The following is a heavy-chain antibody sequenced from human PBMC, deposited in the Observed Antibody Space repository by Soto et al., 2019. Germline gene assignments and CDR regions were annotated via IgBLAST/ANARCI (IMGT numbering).Heavy chain of an antibody. V-gene: IGHV5-51*01. CDR2: IYPGDSDT. CDR1: GYSLTSYW. D-gene: IGHD2-15*01. J-gene: IGHJ6*03. CDR3: ARGCSGGSCYSPPYYYYMDV. Sequence: PRESLKISCKGSGYSLTSYWIGWVRQMPGKGLEWMGIIYPGDSDTRYSPSFQGQVTISADKSISTAYLQWSSLKASDTAMYYCARGCSGGSCYSPPYYYYMDVWGKGTTVTVSS.